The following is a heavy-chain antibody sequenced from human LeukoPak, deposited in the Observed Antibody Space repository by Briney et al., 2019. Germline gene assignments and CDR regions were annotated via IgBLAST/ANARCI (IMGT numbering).Heavy chain of an antibody. CDR2: ISAYNGNT. J-gene: IGHJ6*03. Sequence: ASVKVSCKASGYTFTRYGISWVRQAPGQGLEWMGWISAYNGNTDYAQKVQGRVTMTTDTSTSTAYMELRSLRPDDTAVYYCARDTYITLTAMDVWGGGTTVTVSS. CDR3: ARDTYITLTAMDV. V-gene: IGHV1-18*01. CDR1: GYTFTRYG. D-gene: IGHD3-16*01.